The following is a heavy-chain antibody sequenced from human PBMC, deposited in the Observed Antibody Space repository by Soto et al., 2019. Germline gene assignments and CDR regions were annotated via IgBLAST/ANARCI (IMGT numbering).Heavy chain of an antibody. D-gene: IGHD7-27*01. CDR2: LIPLFGTT. Sequence: QVQLVQSGAEVKKPGSSVKVSCEASGGTFSGHAISWVRQAPGQGPEWMGGLIPLFGTTQHAQNFQDRLTTSADKSTSTAYMEPTSLRFEDTAIYYCARGPNWGYRFDSWGQGTLVTVSS. V-gene: IGHV1-69*06. CDR3: ARGPNWGYRFDS. CDR1: GGTFSGHA. J-gene: IGHJ4*02.